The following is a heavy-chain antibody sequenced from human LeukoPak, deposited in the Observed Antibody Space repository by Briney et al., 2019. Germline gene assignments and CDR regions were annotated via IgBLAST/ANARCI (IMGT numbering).Heavy chain of an antibody. V-gene: IGHV1-24*01. CDR2: FDPEDGET. D-gene: IGHD5-18*01. CDR1: GYTLTELS. Sequence: ASVKVSCKVSGYTLTELSMHWVRQAPGKGLEWMGGFDPEDGETNYAQKFQGRVTITADESTSTAYMELSSLRSEDTAVYYCARGMRRGYSDGYVGYYYYMDVWGKGTTVTISS. J-gene: IGHJ6*03. CDR3: ARGMRRGYSDGYVGYYYYMDV.